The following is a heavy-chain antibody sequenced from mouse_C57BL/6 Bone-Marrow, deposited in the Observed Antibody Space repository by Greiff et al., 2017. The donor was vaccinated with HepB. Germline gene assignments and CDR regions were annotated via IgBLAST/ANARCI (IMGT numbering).Heavy chain of an antibody. CDR3: ARPGWWGYFDV. Sequence: EVKVVESGPQLVKPGASVKIPCKASGYTFTDYNMDWVKQSHGKSLEWIGDINPNNGGTIYNQKFKGKATLTVDKSSSTAYMELRSLTSEDTAVYYCARPGWWGYFDVWGTGTTVTVSS. V-gene: IGHV1-18*01. D-gene: IGHD1-1*02. CDR1: GYTFTDYN. J-gene: IGHJ1*03. CDR2: INPNNGGT.